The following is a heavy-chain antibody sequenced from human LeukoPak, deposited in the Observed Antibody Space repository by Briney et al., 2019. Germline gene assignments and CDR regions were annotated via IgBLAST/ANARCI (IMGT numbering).Heavy chain of an antibody. D-gene: IGHD2-2*01. V-gene: IGHV7-4-1*02. CDR1: GYTFTSYA. Sequence: GASVKVSCKASGYTFTSYAMNWVRQAPRQGLEWMGWINTNTGNPTYAQGFTGRFVFSLDTSVSTAYLQISSLKAEDTAVYYCARVRPYCSSTSCPKGWFDPWGQGTLVTVSS. CDR2: INTNTGNP. J-gene: IGHJ5*02. CDR3: ARVRPYCSSTSCPKGWFDP.